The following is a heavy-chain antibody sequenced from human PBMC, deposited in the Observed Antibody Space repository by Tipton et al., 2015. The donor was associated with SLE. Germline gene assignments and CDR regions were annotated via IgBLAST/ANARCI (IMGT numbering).Heavy chain of an antibody. J-gene: IGHJ5*02. CDR3: ARVGLEGAFSNWFDP. CDR2: MYSGGST. CDR1: GFTVSSNY. D-gene: IGHD3-16*01. V-gene: IGHV3-53*04. Sequence: QLVQSGGGLVQPGGSLRLSCAASGFTVSSNYMTWVRQAPGKGLEWVSVMYSGGSTYYADSVKGRFTISRHNSNNTLYLQMNSLRPEDTAVYYCARVGLEGAFSNWFDPWGQGTLVTVSS.